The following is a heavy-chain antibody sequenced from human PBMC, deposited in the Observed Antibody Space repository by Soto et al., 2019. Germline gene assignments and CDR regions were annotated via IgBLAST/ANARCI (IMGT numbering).Heavy chain of an antibody. J-gene: IGHJ4*02. CDR2: ISSNGIST. CDR1: GFTFSHYA. CDR3: VKGLKVVGAAILDF. Sequence: PGGSLSLSCSASGFTFSHYAMHWVRQAPGKGLQYVSAISSNGISTYYADSVSGRFTISRDNSQNTMYLQMSSLRVEDTAVYYCVKGLKVVGAAILDFWGQGTVVTVSS. V-gene: IGHV3-64D*06. D-gene: IGHD2-2*01.